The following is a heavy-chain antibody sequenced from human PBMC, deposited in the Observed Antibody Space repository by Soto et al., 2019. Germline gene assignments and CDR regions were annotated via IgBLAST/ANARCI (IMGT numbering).Heavy chain of an antibody. Sequence: GGSLRLACAASGFTFSSYAMSWVRQAPGKGLEWVSTISGSDGRTYSTDSVKGRFTISRDNSRNTAYLQMNSLRVEDTAVYYCAKGVSQYTPLALFDYWGRGTLVTVSS. V-gene: IGHV3-23*01. J-gene: IGHJ4*02. CDR2: ISGSDGRT. CDR3: AKGVSQYTPLALFDY. CDR1: GFTFSSYA. D-gene: IGHD5-18*01.